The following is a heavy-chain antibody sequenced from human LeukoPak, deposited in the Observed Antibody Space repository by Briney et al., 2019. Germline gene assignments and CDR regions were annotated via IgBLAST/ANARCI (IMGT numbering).Heavy chain of an antibody. J-gene: IGHJ4*02. CDR3: ARVQRPLDGADY. D-gene: IGHD1-1*01. CDR2: IYYSGST. V-gene: IGHV4-59*01. Sequence: SETLSLTCTVSGGSISSYYWSWIRQPPGKGLEWIGYIYYSGSTYYNPSLKSRVTISVDTSKNLFSLKLSSVTAADTAVYYCARVQRPLDGADYWGQGTLVTVSS. CDR1: GGSISSYY.